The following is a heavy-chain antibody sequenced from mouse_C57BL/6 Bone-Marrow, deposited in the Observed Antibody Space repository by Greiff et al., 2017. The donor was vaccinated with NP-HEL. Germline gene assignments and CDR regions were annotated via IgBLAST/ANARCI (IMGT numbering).Heavy chain of an antibody. CDR3: ARPSTMITTRWYFDV. CDR1: EYEFPSHD. D-gene: IGHD2-4*01. CDR2: INSDGGST. J-gene: IGHJ1*03. Sequence: EVHLVASGGGLVQPGESLKLSCESNEYEFPSHDMSWVRKTPEKRLELVAAINSDGGSTYYPDTMERRFIISRDNTKKTLYLQMSSLRSEDTALYYCARPSTMITTRWYFDVWGTGTTVTVSS. V-gene: IGHV5-2*01.